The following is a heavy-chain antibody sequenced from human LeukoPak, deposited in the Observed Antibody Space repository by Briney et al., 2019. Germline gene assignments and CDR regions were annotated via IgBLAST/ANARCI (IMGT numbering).Heavy chain of an antibody. J-gene: IGHJ6*03. CDR2: INPSSDGT. CDR1: GYTFTGYY. CDR3: AIDFTYHYYYYYMDV. V-gene: IGHV1-2*02. Sequence: ASVTVSCKASGYTFTGYYMHWVRQAPGQGLEWMGWINPSSDGTNYARKFEGRVTMTRDTSISTAYMELSRLRSDDTAVYYCAIDFTYHYYYYYMDVWGKGTTVTVSS.